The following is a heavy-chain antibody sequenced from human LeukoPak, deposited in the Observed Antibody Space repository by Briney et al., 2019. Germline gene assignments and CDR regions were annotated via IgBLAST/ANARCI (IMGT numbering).Heavy chain of an antibody. CDR2: IYYSGST. J-gene: IGHJ3*02. Sequence: PSETLSLTCTVSGGSISGYYWSWIRQPPGKGLEWIGYIYYSGSTNYNPSLKSRVTISVDTSKNQFSLKLSSVTAADTAVYYCAREGPDDAFDIWGQGTMVTVSS. V-gene: IGHV4-59*01. CDR1: GGSISGYY. CDR3: AREGPDDAFDI.